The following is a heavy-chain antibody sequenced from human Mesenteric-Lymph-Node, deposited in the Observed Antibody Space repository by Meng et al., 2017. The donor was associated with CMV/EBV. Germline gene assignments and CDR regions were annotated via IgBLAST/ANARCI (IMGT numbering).Heavy chain of an antibody. Sequence: CKASGGTFSHYSINWVRQAPGQGLEWMGKIYPMLSITNSAQKFQGRVTITADKSTSTGYMELSSLRSDDTAVYYCARVEDSDDHYLDSWGQGTLVTVSS. D-gene: IGHD1-1*01. CDR2: IYPMLSIT. CDR3: ARVEDSDDHYLDS. CDR1: GGTFSHYS. J-gene: IGHJ4*02. V-gene: IGHV1-69*02.